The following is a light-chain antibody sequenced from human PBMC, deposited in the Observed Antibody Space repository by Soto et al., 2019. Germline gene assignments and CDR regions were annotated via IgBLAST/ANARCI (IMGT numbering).Light chain of an antibody. CDR1: QSVLYSSNNKNY. CDR2: WAS. J-gene: IGKJ1*01. V-gene: IGKV4-1*01. Sequence: DIVMTQSPDSLAVSLGERATINCKSSQSVLYSSNNKNYLAWYQQRPGQPPKLLIYWASTRGSGVPDRFSGSGSVTDFTLTISSLQAEDVAVYYCQQYYITPPWTFGQGTRVEIK. CDR3: QQYYITPPWT.